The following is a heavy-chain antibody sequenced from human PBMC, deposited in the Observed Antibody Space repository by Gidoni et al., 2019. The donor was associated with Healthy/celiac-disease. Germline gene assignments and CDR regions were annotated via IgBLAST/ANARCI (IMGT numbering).Heavy chain of an antibody. CDR3: ARGGGVVPAAALGAYGMDV. D-gene: IGHD2-2*01. V-gene: IGHV4-30-4*01. CDR2: IYYSGST. Sequence: QVQLQESGPGLVKPSQTLSLTCTVSGGSISTGAYSWSWIRQPPGKGLEWIGYIYYSGSTYYNPSLKSRVTISVDTSKNQFSLKLSSVTAADTAVYYCARGGGVVPAAALGAYGMDVWGQGTTVTVSS. J-gene: IGHJ6*02. CDR1: GGSISTGAYS.